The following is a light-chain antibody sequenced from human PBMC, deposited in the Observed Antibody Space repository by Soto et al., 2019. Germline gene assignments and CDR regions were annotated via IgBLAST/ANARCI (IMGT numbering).Light chain of an antibody. CDR3: HQYHYWSRPS. Sequence: EVVMAQSPATLSVSPGERATLSCRASQSISSDLAWCQQKPGQGPRLLIYSASTRATGIPARISGSGSETEFTLTISRLQSEDFAVYYCHQYHYWSRPSFGGGTKVDIK. V-gene: IGKV3-15*01. J-gene: IGKJ4*01. CDR2: SAS. CDR1: QSISSD.